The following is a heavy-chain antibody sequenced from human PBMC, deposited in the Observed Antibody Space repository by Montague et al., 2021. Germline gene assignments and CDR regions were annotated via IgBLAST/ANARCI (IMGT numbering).Heavy chain of an antibody. V-gene: IGHV4-4*02. Sequence: SGIRNYNPSLKSTFSISVNKSKNQFSLKVSSVTAADTSVYYCARWTYDISGYYYFDYWGQGTLITV. CDR3: ARWTYDISGYYYFDY. CDR2: SGIR. D-gene: IGHD3-22*01. J-gene: IGHJ4*02.